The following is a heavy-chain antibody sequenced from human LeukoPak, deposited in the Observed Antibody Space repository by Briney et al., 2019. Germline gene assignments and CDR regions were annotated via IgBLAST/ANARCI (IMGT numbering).Heavy chain of an antibody. J-gene: IGHJ4*02. V-gene: IGHV1-69*13. CDR1: GGTFSSYA. Sequence: GASVKVSCKASGGTFSSYAISWVRQAPGQGLEWMGGIIPIFGTANYAQKFQGRVTITADESTSTAYMELSSLRSEDTAVYYCASPSSRKWGTRINSLSLVSEFDYWGQGTLVTVSS. CDR2: IIPIFGTA. CDR3: ASPSSRKWGTRINSLSLVSEFDY. D-gene: IGHD1-26*01.